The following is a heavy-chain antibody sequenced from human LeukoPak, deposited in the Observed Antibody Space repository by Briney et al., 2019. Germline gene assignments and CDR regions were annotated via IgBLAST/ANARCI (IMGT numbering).Heavy chain of an antibody. D-gene: IGHD2-15*01. J-gene: IGHJ4*02. V-gene: IGHV4-34*01. CDR1: GGSFSGYY. Sequence: TSETLSLTCAVYGGSFSGYYWSWIRQPPGKGLEWIGEINHSGSTNYNPSLKSRVTISVDTSKNQFSLKLSSVTAADTAVYYCARVGRYCSGGSCYPVGYFDYWGQGTLVTVSS. CDR2: INHSGST. CDR3: ARVGRYCSGGSCYPVGYFDY.